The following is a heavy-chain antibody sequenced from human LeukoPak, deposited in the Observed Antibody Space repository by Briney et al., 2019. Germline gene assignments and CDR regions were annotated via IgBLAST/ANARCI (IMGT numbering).Heavy chain of an antibody. J-gene: IGHJ6*02. CDR1: GGSISSGGYY. Sequence: PSETLSLTCTVSGGSISSGGYYWSWIRQHPGKGLEWIGYIYYSGSTDYNPSLKSRVTISVDTSRNQFSLKLSSVTAADTAVYYCARDRELGYCSGGSCLNGMDVWGQGTTVTVSS. CDR2: IYYSGST. CDR3: ARDRELGYCSGGSCLNGMDV. D-gene: IGHD2-15*01. V-gene: IGHV4-31*03.